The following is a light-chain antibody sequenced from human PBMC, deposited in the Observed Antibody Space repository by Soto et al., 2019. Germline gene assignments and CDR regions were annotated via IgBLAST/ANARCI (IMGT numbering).Light chain of an antibody. Sequence: QSALTQPASVSGSPGQSITISCPGTSSDVCGYNYVSWYQQHPGQAPKLMIYDVSNRPSGVANSFSGSKSGNTSSRPIPGLQAEDEAQYYCGSYTSSRTYVVFGGGTKVTV. CDR1: SSDVCGYNY. V-gene: IGLV2-14*01. CDR2: DVS. J-gene: IGLJ2*01. CDR3: GSYTSSRTYVV.